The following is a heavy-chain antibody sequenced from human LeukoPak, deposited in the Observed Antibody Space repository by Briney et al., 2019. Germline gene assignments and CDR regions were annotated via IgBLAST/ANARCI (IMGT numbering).Heavy chain of an antibody. CDR3: ARDSGQTSFDY. Sequence: GGSLGLSCAASGFTFSSYEMNWVRQAPGKGLEWVSYISSSGPTIYYADSVKGRFTISRDNAKNSLYLQMNSLRAEDTAVYYCARDSGQTSFDYWGQGTLVTVSS. V-gene: IGHV3-48*03. J-gene: IGHJ4*02. CDR2: ISSSGPTI. D-gene: IGHD1-1*01. CDR1: GFTFSSYE.